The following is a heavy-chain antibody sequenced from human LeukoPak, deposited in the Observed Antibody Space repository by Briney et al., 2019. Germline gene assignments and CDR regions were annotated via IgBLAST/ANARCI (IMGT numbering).Heavy chain of an antibody. V-gene: IGHV3-23*01. CDR2: IGAGGDSI. CDR3: ATDRVAGRRPLLELGY. J-gene: IGHJ4*02. D-gene: IGHD6-19*01. CDR1: GFTFSTYA. Sequence: PGGSLRLSCAASGFTFSTYAMTWVRQAPGKGLEWVSAIGAGGDSILYADSVKGRFTISRDNSKNTLYLQMNSLRAEDTAVYYCATDRVAGRRPLLELGYWGQGTLVTVSS.